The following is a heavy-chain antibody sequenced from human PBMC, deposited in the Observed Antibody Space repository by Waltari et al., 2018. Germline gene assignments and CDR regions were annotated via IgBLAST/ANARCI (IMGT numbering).Heavy chain of an antibody. CDR2: IYHDGST. CDR1: GGSISTYY. V-gene: IGHV4-59*01. Sequence: QVQLQESGPGLVKPSETLSLTCTVSGGSISTYYWNWVRQPPGKGLEWLGYIYHDGSTNYNPSLKSRVTISVDTSKNQFSLKLSSVTAADTAVYYCAGVERYCGGDCYPDGFGPWGQGTLVTVSS. J-gene: IGHJ5*02. CDR3: AGVERYCGGDCYPDGFGP. D-gene: IGHD2-21*02.